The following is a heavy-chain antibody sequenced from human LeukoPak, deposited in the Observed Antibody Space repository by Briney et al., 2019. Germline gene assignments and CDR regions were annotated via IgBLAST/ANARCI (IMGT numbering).Heavy chain of an antibody. Sequence: SQTLSLTCTVSGGSVSSGAYYWSWIHQHPGKGLEWIGYIYYSGRTYYNPSLKSRATISVDTSKNQFSLKLSSVTAADTAVFYCAILRCSGGSCYLDYWGQGTLVTVSS. CDR2: IYYSGRT. CDR1: GGSVSSGAYY. J-gene: IGHJ4*02. D-gene: IGHD2-15*01. V-gene: IGHV4-31*03. CDR3: AILRCSGGSCYLDY.